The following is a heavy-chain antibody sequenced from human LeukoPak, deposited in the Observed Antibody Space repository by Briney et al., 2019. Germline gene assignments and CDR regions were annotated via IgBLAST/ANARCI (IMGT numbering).Heavy chain of an antibody. CDR1: GFTFSSYW. J-gene: IGHJ4*02. D-gene: IGHD5-12*01. V-gene: IGHV3-74*01. CDR3: ARVLSRGYRDFDY. CDR2: INSDGSST. Sequence: GGSLRLSCAASGFTFSSYWMHWVRQAPGKGLVWVSRINSDGSSTSYADSVKGRLTISRDNAKNTLYLQMNSLRAEDTAVYYCARVLSRGYRDFDYWGQGTLVTVSS.